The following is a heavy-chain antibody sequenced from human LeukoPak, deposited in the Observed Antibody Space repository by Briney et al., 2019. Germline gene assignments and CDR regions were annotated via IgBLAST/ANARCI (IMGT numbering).Heavy chain of an antibody. J-gene: IGHJ6*02. V-gene: IGHV4-34*09. Sequence: SETLSLTCAVYGGSFSGYYWSWIRQLPGKGLEWIGYIFYSGSTHYNPSLRSRVTISIDTSKNQFSLNLSSVTAADTAVYYCARDRGIVIEPAVYGMDVWGQGTTVTVSS. CDR2: IFYSGST. D-gene: IGHD2-2*01. CDR3: ARDRGIVIEPAVYGMDV. CDR1: GGSFSGYY.